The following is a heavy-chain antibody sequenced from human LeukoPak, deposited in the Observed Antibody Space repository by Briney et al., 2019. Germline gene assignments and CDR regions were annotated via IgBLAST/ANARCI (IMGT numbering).Heavy chain of an antibody. Sequence: GGSLRLSCAASGFTFSTYDMSWVRQAPGKGLEWVSIISISGSSTYYADSVEGRSTISRENSKNTLYLQMNSLRAEDTAVYYCAKKLLGTTGHFDYWGQGTLVTVSS. J-gene: IGHJ4*02. D-gene: IGHD1-7*01. CDR3: AKKLLGTTGHFDY. CDR2: ISISGSST. V-gene: IGHV3-23*01. CDR1: GFTFSTYD.